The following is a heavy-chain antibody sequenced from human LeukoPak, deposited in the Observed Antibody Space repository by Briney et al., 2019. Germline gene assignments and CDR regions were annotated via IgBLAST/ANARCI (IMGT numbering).Heavy chain of an antibody. CDR1: GFTFSSYG. Sequence: PGGSLRLSCAASGFTFSSYGMHWVRQAPGKGLEWVAVIWYDGSNKYYADSVKGRFTISRDNSKNTLYLQMNSLRAEDTAVYYCARTTHSGSDYNYFDYWGQGTLVTVSS. D-gene: IGHD3-10*01. CDR2: IWYDGSNK. CDR3: ARTTHSGSDYNYFDY. V-gene: IGHV3-33*01. J-gene: IGHJ4*02.